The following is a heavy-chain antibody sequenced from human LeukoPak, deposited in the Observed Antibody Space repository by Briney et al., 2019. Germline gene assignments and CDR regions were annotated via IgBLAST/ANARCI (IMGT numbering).Heavy chain of an antibody. D-gene: IGHD3-10*01. CDR1: GYRFTSYW. Sequence: GEPLKTSCKGSGYRFTSYWIGWVRPMPGKGPEWMGIIYPGDSDTRYSPSFQGQVTISADKSISTAYLQWSSLKASDTAMYYCARHAPLVRGVIYYFDHWGQGTLVTVSS. V-gene: IGHV5-51*01. J-gene: IGHJ4*02. CDR2: IYPGDSDT. CDR3: ARHAPLVRGVIYYFDH.